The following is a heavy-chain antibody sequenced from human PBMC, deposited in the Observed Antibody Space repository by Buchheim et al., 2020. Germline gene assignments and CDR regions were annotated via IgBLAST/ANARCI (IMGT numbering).Heavy chain of an antibody. CDR2: ISGSGSSF. J-gene: IGHJ4*02. CDR3: ARVPSSGSYPGYFDY. CDR1: GFTFSIYS. Sequence: EMQLVESGGGLVQPGGSLRLSCAASGFTFSIYSMNWVRQAPGKGLEWVSYISGSGSSFFYADFVKGRFTISSDNAKNSMYLQMNSLRAEDTAVYYCARVPSSGSYPGYFDYWGQGTL. V-gene: IGHV3-48*01. D-gene: IGHD1-26*01.